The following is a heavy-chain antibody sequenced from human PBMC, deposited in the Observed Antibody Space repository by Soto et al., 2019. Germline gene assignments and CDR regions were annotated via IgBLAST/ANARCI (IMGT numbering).Heavy chain of an antibody. Sequence: PGESLKISCKGSGYSFTSYWISWVRKMPGKGLEWMGRIDPSDSYTNYSPSFQGHVTISADKSISTAYLQWSSLKASDTAMYYCARCRYYYDSSGYYILYFDYWGQGTLVTVSS. J-gene: IGHJ4*02. CDR3: ARCRYYYDSSGYYILYFDY. CDR1: GYSFTSYW. V-gene: IGHV5-10-1*01. CDR2: IDPSDSYT. D-gene: IGHD3-22*01.